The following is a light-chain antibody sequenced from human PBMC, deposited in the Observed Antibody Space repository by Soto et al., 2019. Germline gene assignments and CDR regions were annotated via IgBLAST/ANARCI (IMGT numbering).Light chain of an antibody. J-gene: IGLJ1*01. CDR1: SSDVGGYNY. V-gene: IGLV2-14*01. Sequence: QSALTQPASVSGSPGQSITISYTGTSSDVGGYNYVSWYQQHPGKAPKLMIYEVSNRPSGVSNRFSGSKSGNTASLTISGLQAEDEADYYCSSYTSSRTRVFGTGTKVTVL. CDR3: SSYTSSRTRV. CDR2: EVS.